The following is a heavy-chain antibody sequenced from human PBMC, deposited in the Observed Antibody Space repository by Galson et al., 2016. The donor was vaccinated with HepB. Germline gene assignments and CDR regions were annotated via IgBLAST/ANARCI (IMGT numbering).Heavy chain of an antibody. D-gene: IGHD4-17*01. Sequence: SVKVSCKASGDSFSFYAINWVRQAPGQGLEWMGGVIPLLGTRNYAQKFQGRVTITADKSTSTAYMDLSSLRSEDTAVYYCARDGGEDYGDSQGAFDIWGQGTMVTVSS. CDR3: ARDGGEDYGDSQGAFDI. CDR2: VIPLLGTR. V-gene: IGHV1-69*10. J-gene: IGHJ3*02. CDR1: GDSFSFYA.